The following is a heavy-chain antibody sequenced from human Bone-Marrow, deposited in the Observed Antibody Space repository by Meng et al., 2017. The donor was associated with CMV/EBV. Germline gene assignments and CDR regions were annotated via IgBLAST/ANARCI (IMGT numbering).Heavy chain of an antibody. CDR2: ISWDSGGK. CDR3: AKDIDSTPYSTSSPRHFDS. CDR1: GFTFNGYA. J-gene: IGHJ4*02. Sequence: LSLTCAASGFTFNGYAMHWVRLGPGKGLEWVSGISWDSGGKAYADSVRGRFTISRDNAKKYLYLQMNSLRADDTAFYFCAKDIDSTPYSTSSPRHFDSWGQGTLVTVSS. V-gene: IGHV3-9*01. D-gene: IGHD6-6*01.